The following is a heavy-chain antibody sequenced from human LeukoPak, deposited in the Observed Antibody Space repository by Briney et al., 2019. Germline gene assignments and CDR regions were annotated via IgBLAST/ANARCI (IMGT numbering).Heavy chain of an antibody. V-gene: IGHV3-21*01. J-gene: IGHJ6*02. CDR3: ARGELLLDYYYGMDV. D-gene: IGHD2-15*01. CDR1: GFTSSSYS. CDR2: ISSSSSFI. Sequence: GGSLRLSCAASGFTSSSYSMNWVRQSPGKGLEWVSSISSSSSFIYYVDLVKGRFTISRDNAKNSLYLQMNSLRAEDTAVYYCARGELLLDYYYGMDVWGQGTTVTVSS.